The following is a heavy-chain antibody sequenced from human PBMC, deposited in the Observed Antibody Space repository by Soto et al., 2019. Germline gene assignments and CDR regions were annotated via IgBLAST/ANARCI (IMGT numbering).Heavy chain of an antibody. CDR1: GGSISSGDYY. CDR3: ARGEYCSSTSCYDGGVWFDP. D-gene: IGHD2-2*01. Sequence: QVQLQESGPGLVKPSQTLSLTCTVSGGSISSGDYYWSWIRQPPGKGLEWIGYIYYSGSTYYNPSLKSRVTISVDTSKNQFSLKLSSVTAADTAVYYCARGEYCSSTSCYDGGVWFDPWRQGTLVTVSS. V-gene: IGHV4-30-4*01. CDR2: IYYSGST. J-gene: IGHJ5*02.